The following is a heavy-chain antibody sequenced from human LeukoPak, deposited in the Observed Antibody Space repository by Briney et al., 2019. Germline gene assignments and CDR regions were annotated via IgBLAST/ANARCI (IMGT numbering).Heavy chain of an antibody. V-gene: IGHV4-34*01. CDR3: ARPRANGGFWRGPFDY. Sequence: SETLSLTCAVYGGSFSGYYWSWIRQPPGKGLEWIGEINHSGSTNYNPSLKSRVTISVDTSKNQFSLKLSSVTAADTAVYYCARPRANGGFWRGPFDYWGQGTLVTVSS. CDR1: GGSFSGYY. J-gene: IGHJ4*02. CDR2: INHSGST. D-gene: IGHD3-3*01.